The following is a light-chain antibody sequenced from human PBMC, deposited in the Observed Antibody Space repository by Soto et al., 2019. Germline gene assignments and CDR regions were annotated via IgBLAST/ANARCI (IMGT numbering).Light chain of an antibody. Sequence: QSALTPPPSASGSLGQSVTISCTGTSSDVGGYNYVSWYQQHPGKAPKLLIYDVSHRPSGVPDRFSGSKSGNTASLTVSGLQAEDEVDYYCSSYAGSNNLVFGTGTKLTVL. CDR1: SSDVGGYNY. V-gene: IGLV2-8*01. CDR2: DVS. CDR3: SSYAGSNNLV. J-gene: IGLJ1*01.